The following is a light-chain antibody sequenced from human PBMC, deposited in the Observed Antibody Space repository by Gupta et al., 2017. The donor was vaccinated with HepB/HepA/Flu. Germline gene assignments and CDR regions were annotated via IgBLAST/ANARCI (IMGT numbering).Light chain of an antibody. J-gene: IGLJ2*01. CDR3: NSRDSSGNHLV. V-gene: IGLV3-19*01. Sequence: SSELTHDPAVSVALGQTVRITCQGDSLRSYYASWYQQKPGQAPVLVICGNNNRPSGIPDRFSGSSSGNTASLTITGAQAEDEADYYCNSRDSSGNHLVFGGGTKLTVL. CDR2: GNN. CDR1: SLRSYY.